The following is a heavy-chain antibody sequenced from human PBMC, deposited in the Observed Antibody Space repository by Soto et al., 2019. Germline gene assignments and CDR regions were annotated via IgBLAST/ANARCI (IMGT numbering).Heavy chain of an antibody. D-gene: IGHD1-26*01. Sequence: SETLSLTCTVSGDSISSSSYYWGWVRQPPGKGLEWIGYIYYRGSTYYNQSLKSRVTISVDTSMNQFSLTLTSVTAADTAVYYCARDPARGGGSYLGYFDYWGQGTPVTVSS. CDR2: IYYRGST. CDR3: ARDPARGGGSYLGYFDY. J-gene: IGHJ4*02. V-gene: IGHV4-30-4*08. CDR1: GDSISSSSYY.